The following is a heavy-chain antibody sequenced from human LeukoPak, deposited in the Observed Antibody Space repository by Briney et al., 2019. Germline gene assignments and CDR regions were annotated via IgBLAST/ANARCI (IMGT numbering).Heavy chain of an antibody. CDR3: ARRYCSGGSCLLDY. J-gene: IGHJ4*02. CDR1: GFTFSDYY. Sequence: GGSLRLSCAASGFTFSDYYMSWLRQAPGKGLEWLSYISSSGSMIYYADSVKGRFTISRDNAKNSLYLQMNSLRAEDTAVYYCARRYCSGGSCLLDYWGQGTLVTVSS. CDR2: ISSSGSMI. V-gene: IGHV3-11*04. D-gene: IGHD2-15*01.